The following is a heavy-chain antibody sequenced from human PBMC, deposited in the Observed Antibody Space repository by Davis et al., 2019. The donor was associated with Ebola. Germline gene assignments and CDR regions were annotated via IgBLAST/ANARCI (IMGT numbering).Heavy chain of an antibody. D-gene: IGHD3-16*01. CDR2: INHNGST. J-gene: IGHJ6*02. Sequence: SETLSLTCAVYGGSFSGYYWSWIRQPPGKGLEWIGEINHNGSTNYNPSLKSRVTISVDTSKNQFSLKLSSVTAADTAVYYCAREYLGPMDVWGQGTTVTVSS. CDR1: GGSFSGYY. CDR3: AREYLGPMDV. V-gene: IGHV4-34*01.